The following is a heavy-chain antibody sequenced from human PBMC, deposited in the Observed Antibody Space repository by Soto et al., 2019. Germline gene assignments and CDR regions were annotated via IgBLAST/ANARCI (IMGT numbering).Heavy chain of an antibody. J-gene: IGHJ6*02. CDR3: AGSRHGSGSYTHFYYGLDV. Sequence: QVQLVESGGGVVQPGRSLRLSCAASGFTFISYAMHWVRQAPGKGLEWVAVISFDGSTEYYADSVKGRFTISRDNSKNTVYLQMNSLRSEDTAVYYGAGSRHGSGSYTHFYYGLDVWGQGTTVTVSS. CDR2: ISFDGSTE. V-gene: IGHV3-30-3*01. CDR1: GFTFISYA. D-gene: IGHD3-10*01.